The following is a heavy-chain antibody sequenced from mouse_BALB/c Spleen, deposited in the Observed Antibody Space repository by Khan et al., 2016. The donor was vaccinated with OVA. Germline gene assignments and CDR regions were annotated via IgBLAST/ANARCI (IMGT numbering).Heavy chain of an antibody. CDR2: IWAGRST. CDR1: GFSLTSYG. J-gene: IGHJ2*01. D-gene: IGHD1-1*01. Sequence: QVQLKESGPGLVAPSQSLSITCTVSGFSLTSYGVHWVRQPPGKGLEWLGVIWAGRSTNYNSVLMSRLSICTDHSKSQLFLKMNSLQTDDTAMYYCARGGYGSSFDYWGQGTTLTVSS. V-gene: IGHV2-9*02. CDR3: ARGGYGSSFDY.